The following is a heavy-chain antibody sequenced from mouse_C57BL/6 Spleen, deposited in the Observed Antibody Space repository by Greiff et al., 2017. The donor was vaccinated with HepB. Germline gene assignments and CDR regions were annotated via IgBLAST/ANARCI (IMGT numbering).Heavy chain of an antibody. D-gene: IGHD2-4*01. J-gene: IGHJ4*01. CDR2: INYDGSST. CDR3: ARGYYDYGYAMDY. V-gene: IGHV5-16*01. Sequence: DVKLVESEGGLVQPGSSMKLSCTASGFTFSDYYMAWVRQVPEKGLEWVANINYDGSSTYYLDSLKSRFIISRDNAKNILYLQMSSLKSEDTATYYCARGYYDYGYAMDYWGQGTSVTVSS. CDR1: GFTFSDYY.